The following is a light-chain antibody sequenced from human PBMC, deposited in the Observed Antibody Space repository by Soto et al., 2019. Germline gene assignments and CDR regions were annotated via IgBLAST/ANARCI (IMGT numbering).Light chain of an antibody. Sequence: QSVLTQPASVSGSPGQSITISCTGTSSDVGSYNLVSWYQQQAAKAPKLMIYEGNKRPSGVSNRFSGANSGNTASRIISWGHATDEADYYCCPYGGSSTCTEVFGEGTKLTVL. CDR3: CPYGGSSTCTEV. CDR1: SSDVGSYNL. V-gene: IGLV2-23*01. CDR2: EGN. J-gene: IGLJ2*01.